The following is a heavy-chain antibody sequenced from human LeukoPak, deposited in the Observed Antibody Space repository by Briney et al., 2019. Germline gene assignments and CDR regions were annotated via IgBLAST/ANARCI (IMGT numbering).Heavy chain of an antibody. CDR3: ATYFYGEYGSYYFDY. J-gene: IGHJ4*02. V-gene: IGHV4-59*12. Sequence: SETLSLTCTVSGGSISSYYWSWIRRPPGKGLEWIGYIYYSGSTKYNPSLKSRVTISVDMSKNQFSLKLSSVTAADTAVYYCATYFYGEYGSYYFDYWGQGTLVTASS. CDR2: IYYSGST. D-gene: IGHD4-17*01. CDR1: GGSISSYY.